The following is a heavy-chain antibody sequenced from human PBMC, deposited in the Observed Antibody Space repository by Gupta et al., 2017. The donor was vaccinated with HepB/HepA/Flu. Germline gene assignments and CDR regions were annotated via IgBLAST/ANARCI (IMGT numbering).Heavy chain of an antibody. D-gene: IGHD5-24*01. CDR2: IHHSGPT. J-gene: IGHJ4*02. CDR3: ARHGGFNFAD. Sequence: QVQLQQWGTGLLKPSESLSLTCAVYGGSRSGYYWSWIRQPPGKVLEWIGEIHHSGPTKYNPSLKSRVTISADTLKNQFSLKLNSVTDADTAIYYFARHGGFNFADWGQGTLVTVSS. CDR1: GGSRSGYY. V-gene: IGHV4-34*01.